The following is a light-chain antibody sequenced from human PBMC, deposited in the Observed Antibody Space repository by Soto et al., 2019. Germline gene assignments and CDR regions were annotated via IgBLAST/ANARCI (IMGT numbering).Light chain of an antibody. J-gene: IGLJ1*01. CDR3: SSYTIISTRV. Sequence: QSALTQPASVSGSPGQSITISCTGTSSDVGDYNYVSWYQQHPGKAPKLMIFDVSNRPSGVSNRFSGSKSGNTASLTISGLQAEDEADYYCSSYTIISTRVFGTGTKVTVL. CDR1: SSDVGDYNY. CDR2: DVS. V-gene: IGLV2-14*01.